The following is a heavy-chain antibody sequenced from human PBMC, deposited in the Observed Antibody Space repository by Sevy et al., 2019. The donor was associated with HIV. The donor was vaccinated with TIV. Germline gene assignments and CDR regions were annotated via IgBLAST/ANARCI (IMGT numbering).Heavy chain of an antibody. CDR3: TRAVAGTSPHFDY. CDR2: IRSKANSYAT. D-gene: IGHD6-19*01. Sequence: GGSLRLSCAASGFTFSGSAMHWVRQASGKGLEWVARIRSKANSYATAYAASVKGRFTISRDDSKNTAYLQMNSLKTEDTAVYYCTRAVAGTSPHFDYWGQGTLVTVSS. V-gene: IGHV3-73*01. J-gene: IGHJ4*02. CDR1: GFTFSGSA.